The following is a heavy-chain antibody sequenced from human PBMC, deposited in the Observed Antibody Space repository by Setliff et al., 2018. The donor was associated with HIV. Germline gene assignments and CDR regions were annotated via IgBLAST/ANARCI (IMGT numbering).Heavy chain of an antibody. J-gene: IGHJ1*01. V-gene: IGHV5-51*01. CDR3: ARHFGFGVRGIAVAGLYSAENFQH. CDR2: IYAGDSNT. CDR1: GYSFTSNW. Sequence: RGESLKISCKGSGYSFTSNWIGWVRQMPGKGLEWMGIIYAGDSNTKYRPAFRGQVTFSADKSITTAYLQWSSLKASDTAMYYCARHFGFGVRGIAVAGLYSAENFQHWGQGTLVTVSS. D-gene: IGHD6-19*01.